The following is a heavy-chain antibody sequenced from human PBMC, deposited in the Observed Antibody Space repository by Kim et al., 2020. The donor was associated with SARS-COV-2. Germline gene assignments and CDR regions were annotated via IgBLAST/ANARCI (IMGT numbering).Heavy chain of an antibody. D-gene: IGHD2-21*01. CDR2: ISSSGSII. CDR3: ESDYFGMDV. CDR1: GLSFSDFY. Sequence: GGSLRLSCAASGLSFSDFYMSWIRQAPGKGLEWISYISSSGSIIYYADSVKGRFTISRDNAKNSVFLQMNSLRAEDTAVYYCESDYFGMDVWGRGTTVTV. J-gene: IGHJ6*02. V-gene: IGHV3-11*04.